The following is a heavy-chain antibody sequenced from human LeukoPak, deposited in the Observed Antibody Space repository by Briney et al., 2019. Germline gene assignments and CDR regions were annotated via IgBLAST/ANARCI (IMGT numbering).Heavy chain of an antibody. J-gene: IGHJ4*02. CDR2: ISGSGGST. CDR3: AKDRGQWLVPGYYFDY. Sequence: TGGSLRLSCAASGFTFSSYAMSWVRQAPGKGLEWVSAISGSGGSTYYADSVKGRFTISRDNSKNTLYLQMNSLRAEDTAVYYCAKDRGQWLVPGYYFDYWGQGTLVTVSS. CDR1: GFTFSSYA. V-gene: IGHV3-23*01. D-gene: IGHD6-19*01.